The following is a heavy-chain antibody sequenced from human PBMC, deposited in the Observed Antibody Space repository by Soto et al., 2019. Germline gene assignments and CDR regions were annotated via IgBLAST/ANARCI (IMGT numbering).Heavy chain of an antibody. CDR3: ARDRAIVVVVAATDWFDP. D-gene: IGHD2-15*01. CDR2: ISAYNGNT. CDR1: GYTFTSYG. Sequence: ASVKVSCKASGYTFTSYGISWVRQAPGQGLEWMGWISAYNGNTNYAQKLQGRVTMTTDTSTSTAYMELRSLRSGDTAVYYCARDRAIVVVVAATDWFDPWGQGTLVTVSS. V-gene: IGHV1-18*01. J-gene: IGHJ5*02.